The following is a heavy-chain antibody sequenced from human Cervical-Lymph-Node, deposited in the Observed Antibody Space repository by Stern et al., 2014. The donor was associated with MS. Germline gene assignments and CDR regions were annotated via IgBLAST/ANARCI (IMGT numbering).Heavy chain of an antibody. V-gene: IGHV3-9*01. Sequence: EVQLEESGGGLVQPGRSLRLSCAASGFTFDDYAMHWVRQAPGKGLEWVSGISWNSGTIGYADSVKGRFTISRDTAKNFLYLQMNSLISEDTALYYCAKDYSSSSNRYFDLWGRGTLVTVSS. CDR2: ISWNSGTI. CDR3: AKDYSSSSNRYFDL. CDR1: GFTFDDYA. D-gene: IGHD6-6*01. J-gene: IGHJ2*01.